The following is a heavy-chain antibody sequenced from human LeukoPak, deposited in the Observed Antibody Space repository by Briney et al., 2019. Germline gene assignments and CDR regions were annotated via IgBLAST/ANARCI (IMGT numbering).Heavy chain of an antibody. CDR2: IYYSGST. V-gene: IGHV4-39*07. CDR1: GGSISSSSYY. J-gene: IGHJ4*02. CDR3: ARVDSSGYYGY. Sequence: NPSETLSLTCTVSGGSISSSSYYWGWIRQPPGKGLEWIGSIYYSGSTYYNPSLKSRVTISVDTSKNQFSLKLSSVTAADTAVYYCARVDSSGYYGYWGQGTLVTVSS. D-gene: IGHD3-22*01.